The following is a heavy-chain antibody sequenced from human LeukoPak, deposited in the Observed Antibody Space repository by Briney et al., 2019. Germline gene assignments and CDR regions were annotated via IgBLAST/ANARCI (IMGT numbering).Heavy chain of an antibody. J-gene: IGHJ3*02. CDR1: GGSISSYY. D-gene: IGHD3-10*01. CDR3: ARARGLLWFGETARRAFDI. V-gene: IGHV4-34*01. CDR2: INHSGST. Sequence: SETLSLTCTVSGGSISSYYWGWIRQPPGKGLEWIGEINHSGSTNYNPSLKSRVTISVDTSKNQFSLKLSSVTAADTAVYYCARARGLLWFGETARRAFDIWGQGTMVTVSS.